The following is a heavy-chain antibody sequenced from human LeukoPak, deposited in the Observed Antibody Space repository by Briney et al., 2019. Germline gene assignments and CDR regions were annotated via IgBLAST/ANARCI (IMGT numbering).Heavy chain of an antibody. CDR2: IYYSGST. V-gene: IGHV4-59*08. CDR1: GGSISSYY. Sequence: PSETLSLTCTVSGGSISSYYWSWIRQPPGKGLEWIGYIYYSGSTNYNPSLKSRVTISVDTSKNQFSLKLSSVTAADTAVYYCAGLLTRGYYYGMDVWGQGTTVTVSS. J-gene: IGHJ6*02. CDR3: AGLLTRGYYYGMDV.